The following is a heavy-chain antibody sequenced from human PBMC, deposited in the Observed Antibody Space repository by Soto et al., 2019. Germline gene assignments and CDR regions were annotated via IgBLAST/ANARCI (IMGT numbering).Heavy chain of an antibody. CDR1: GGSISNYY. CDR3: ARGHYDFWSGYFATIDY. V-gene: IGHV4-59*08. D-gene: IGHD3-3*01. Sequence: SETLSLTCTVSGGSISNYYWSWIRQPPGKGLEWIGYIHYSGSTKYNPSLKSRVTISADTSKNQFSLKLRSVTAADAAVYYCARGHYDFWSGYFATIDYWGQGTLVTVSS. CDR2: IHYSGST. J-gene: IGHJ4*02.